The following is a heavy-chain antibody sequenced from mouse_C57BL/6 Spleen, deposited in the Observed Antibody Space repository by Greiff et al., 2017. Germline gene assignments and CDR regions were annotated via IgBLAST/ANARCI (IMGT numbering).Heavy chain of an antibody. V-gene: IGHV1-82*01. D-gene: IGHD2-5*01. CDR3: ATDSNSYYFDY. Sequence: QVQLQQSGPELVKPGASVKISCKASGYAFSSSWMNWVKQRPGKGLEWIGRIYPGDGDTNYNGKVKGKATLTADKSSSTAYMQLSSLTSEDSAVYFCATDSNSYYFDYWGQGTTLTVSS. J-gene: IGHJ2*01. CDR1: GYAFSSSW. CDR2: IYPGDGDT.